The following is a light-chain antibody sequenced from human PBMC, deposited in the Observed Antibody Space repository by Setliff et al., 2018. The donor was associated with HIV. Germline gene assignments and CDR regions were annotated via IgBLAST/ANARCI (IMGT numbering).Light chain of an antibody. CDR1: TSAVGVYNF. CDR3: CLYDGRHTFV. J-gene: IGLJ1*01. CDR2: AFL. Sequence: QSALTQPRSVSGSPGQSVTISCPGTTSAVGVYNFVSWYHHHPGKSPKLLMYAFLKRPSGVPDRFAGSKSGNTASLTISGLPADDEADYYCCLYDGRHTFVVGTGTKVTV. V-gene: IGLV2-11*01.